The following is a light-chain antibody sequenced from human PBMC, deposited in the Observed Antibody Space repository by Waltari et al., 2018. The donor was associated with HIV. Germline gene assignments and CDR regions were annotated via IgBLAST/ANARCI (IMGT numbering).Light chain of an antibody. CDR2: GNN. CDR1: NSNIGSNT. Sequence: QSVLTQPPSVSGTPGQRVTIPCSGRNSNIGSNTVNWYRQFPGTAPKLLILGNNQRPSGVLDIFAGSTSGTSASLAITGLRSEDDAEYYCAAWDDSRSGEVVFGGGTKLTVL. J-gene: IGLJ2*01. V-gene: IGLV1-44*01. CDR3: AAWDDSRSGEVV.